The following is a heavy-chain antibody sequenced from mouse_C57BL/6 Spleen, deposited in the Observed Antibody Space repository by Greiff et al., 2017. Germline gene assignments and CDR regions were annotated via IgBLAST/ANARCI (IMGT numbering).Heavy chain of an antibody. V-gene: IGHV1-82*01. D-gene: IGHD1-1*01. Sequence: QVQLQQSGPELVKPGASVKISCKASGYAFSSSWMNWVKQRPGKGLEWIGRIYPGDGDTNYNRKFKGKATLTADKSSSTAYMQLSSLTSEDSAVYFCVQFIATLDYWGQGTSVTVSS. J-gene: IGHJ4*01. CDR1: GYAFSSSW. CDR2: IYPGDGDT. CDR3: VQFIATLDY.